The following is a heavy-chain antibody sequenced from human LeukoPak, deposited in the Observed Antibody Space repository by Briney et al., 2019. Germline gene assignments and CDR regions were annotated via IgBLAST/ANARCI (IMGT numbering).Heavy chain of an antibody. CDR3: ARAASGSYYAPFDY. Sequence: GASVKVSCKASGYTFTGYYMHWVRQAPGQGLEWMGWINPNSGGTNYAQKFQGRVTMTRDTSISTAYMELSRLTSDDTAGYYCARAASGSYYAPFDYWGQGTLVTVSS. CDR1: GYTFTGYY. J-gene: IGHJ4*02. CDR2: INPNSGGT. V-gene: IGHV1-2*02. D-gene: IGHD1-26*01.